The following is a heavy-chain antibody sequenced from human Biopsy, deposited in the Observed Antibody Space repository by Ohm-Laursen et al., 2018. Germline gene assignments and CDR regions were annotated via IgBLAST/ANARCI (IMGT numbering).Heavy chain of an antibody. J-gene: IGHJ6*02. CDR3: ARDRGQNYYDSTGYYNGMDV. CDR1: GFRFDDYA. Sequence: SSLRLSCAASGFRFDDYAMHWVRQRPGKGLEWVSGISWTSRNVGYADSVKGRFTITRDNAKKSLYLQMNSLRPEDTALYYCARDRGQNYYDSTGYYNGMDVWGQGTTVTVAS. D-gene: IGHD3-22*01. V-gene: IGHV3-9*01. CDR2: ISWTSRNV.